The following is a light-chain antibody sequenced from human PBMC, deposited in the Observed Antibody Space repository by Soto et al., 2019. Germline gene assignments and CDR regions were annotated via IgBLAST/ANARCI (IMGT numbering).Light chain of an antibody. V-gene: IGLV2-8*01. CDR3: KSYAGSNTDV. Sequence: QSALTQPPSASGSPGQSVTISCTGTKNDIGVYDFVSWYQHHPGKAPRLIIYDVVKRPSGVPDRFSGSKSGNTASLTVSGLQAEDEADYFCKSYAGSNTDVFGRGTKVTVL. J-gene: IGLJ1*01. CDR1: KNDIGVYDF. CDR2: DVV.